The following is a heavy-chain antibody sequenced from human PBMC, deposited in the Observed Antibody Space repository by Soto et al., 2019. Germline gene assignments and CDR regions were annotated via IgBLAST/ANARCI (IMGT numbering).Heavy chain of an antibody. CDR1: GGSISSSSYY. V-gene: IGHV4-39*01. CDR3: ARHTQSSSWRHYFDY. CDR2: IYYTGNT. Sequence: QLQLQESGPGLVKPSETLSLTCTVSGGSISSSSYYWGWIRQPPGKGLEWIGSIYYTGNTYYNPSLKSRVPISVDTSKNHFSLKLKSVTAADTAVYYCARHTQSSSWRHYFDYWGQGTLVTASS. J-gene: IGHJ4*02. D-gene: IGHD6-13*01.